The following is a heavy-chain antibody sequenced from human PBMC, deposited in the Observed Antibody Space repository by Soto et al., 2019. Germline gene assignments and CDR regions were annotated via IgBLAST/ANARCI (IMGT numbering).Heavy chain of an antibody. CDR1: GGSFSGYY. Sequence: SETLSLTCAVYGGSFSGYYWSWIRQPPGKGLEWIGEINHSGSTNYNPSLKSRVTISVDTSKNQFSLKLSSVTAADTAVYYCARNWVVAVAATAAFDIWGQGTMVTVSS. J-gene: IGHJ3*02. D-gene: IGHD2-15*01. CDR2: INHSGST. CDR3: ARNWVVAVAATAAFDI. V-gene: IGHV4-34*01.